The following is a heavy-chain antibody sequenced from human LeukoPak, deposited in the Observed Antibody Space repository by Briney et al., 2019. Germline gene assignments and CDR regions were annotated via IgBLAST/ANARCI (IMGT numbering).Heavy chain of an antibody. CDR1: GLTLSDHY. Sequence: GGSLRLSCAASGLTLSDHYMDWVRQAPGKGLEWVARSRNKANSYTTKYAASVKGRFTISRDDSKNSVYLQMNGLKTEDTAVYYCAREARYCSGGSCYGVYAFDIWGQGTMVTVSS. CDR2: SRNKANSYTT. D-gene: IGHD2-15*01. J-gene: IGHJ3*02. CDR3: AREARYCSGGSCYGVYAFDI. V-gene: IGHV3-72*01.